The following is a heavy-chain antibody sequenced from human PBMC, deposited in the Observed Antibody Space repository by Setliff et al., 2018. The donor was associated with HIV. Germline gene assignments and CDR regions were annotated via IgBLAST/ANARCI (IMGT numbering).Heavy chain of an antibody. Sequence: ASVKVSCKASGYTFTDYYLHWVRQGPGQGLEWMGWINPNSGDTNYTQKFQGRVTMTRDTSIRTAYMELSSLTPDDTAVYYCARQLSNSLECWGQGTPVT. J-gene: IGHJ4*02. V-gene: IGHV1-2*02. CDR3: ARQLSNSLEC. D-gene: IGHD1-1*01. CDR1: GYTFTDYY. CDR2: INPNSGDT.